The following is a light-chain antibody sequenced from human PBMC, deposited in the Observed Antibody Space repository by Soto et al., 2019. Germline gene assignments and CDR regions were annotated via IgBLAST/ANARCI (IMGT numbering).Light chain of an antibody. CDR1: HSSSRY. Sequence: IQRSQSPSSLFSSVGDRVTITCPASHSSSRYLTWYQQKPGKAPKLLIYAASTLQSGVPSRFSGSASGTDFTLTISSLQPEDFATYYCLQDYNYPRTFGQGTQVEI. V-gene: IGKV1-6*01. J-gene: IGKJ1*01. CDR3: LQDYNYPRT. CDR2: AAS.